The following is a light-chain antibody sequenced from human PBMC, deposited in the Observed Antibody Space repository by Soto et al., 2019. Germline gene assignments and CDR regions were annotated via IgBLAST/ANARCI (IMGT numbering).Light chain of an antibody. CDR1: QTINDW. CDR3: QQYNSYSYT. V-gene: IGKV1-5*03. CDR2: RAS. J-gene: IGKJ2*01. Sequence: DIQMTQSPSTLSASVGDRVTIACRASQTINDWLAWYQQKPGKAPKLLIYRASNLQSGVPSRFSGSGSGTEFTLTTSSLQPDDFATYYCQQYNSYSYTFGQGTKVDIK.